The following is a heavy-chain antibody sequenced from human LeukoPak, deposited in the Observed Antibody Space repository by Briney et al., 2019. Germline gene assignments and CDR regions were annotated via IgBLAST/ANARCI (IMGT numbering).Heavy chain of an antibody. CDR3: ARIGLMAHVDY. V-gene: IGHV3-23*01. J-gene: IGHJ4*02. CDR1: RFTFSSYA. CDR2: IGSSGVST. D-gene: IGHD2-8*01. Sequence: GGSLRLSCAASRFTFSSYAMSWVRQAPGKGLEWVSAIGSSGVSTYYADPVKGRFTMSRDDSKNTLYLQMSRLRSEDTAVYYCARIGLMAHVDYWGQGTLVTVSS.